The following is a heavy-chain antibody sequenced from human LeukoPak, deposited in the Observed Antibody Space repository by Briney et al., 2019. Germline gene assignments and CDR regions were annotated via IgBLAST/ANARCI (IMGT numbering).Heavy chain of an antibody. V-gene: IGHV3-30*02. CDR2: IQYDGSNK. Sequence: GGSLRPSCAASGFTFSNYGMHWVRQAPGKGLEWVAFIQYDGSNKYYADSVKGRFTISRDNSKNTLYLQMNSLRAEDTAVYYCAKEGDSSGWDFDYWGQGTLVTVSS. CDR1: GFTFSNYG. D-gene: IGHD3-22*01. J-gene: IGHJ4*02. CDR3: AKEGDSSGWDFDY.